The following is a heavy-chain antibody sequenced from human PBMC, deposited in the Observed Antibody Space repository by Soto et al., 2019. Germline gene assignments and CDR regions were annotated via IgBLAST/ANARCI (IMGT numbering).Heavy chain of an antibody. CDR1: GGSISSYY. J-gene: IGHJ6*03. Sequence: SETLSLTCTVSGGSISSYYWSWIRQPPWKGLEWIGYIYYSGSTNYNPSLKSRVTISVDTSKNQFSLKLSSVTAADTAVYYCARSYYGDYVPYYYYMDVWGQGTTVTVSS. CDR3: ARSYYGDYVPYYYYMDV. V-gene: IGHV4-59*01. CDR2: IYYSGST. D-gene: IGHD4-17*01.